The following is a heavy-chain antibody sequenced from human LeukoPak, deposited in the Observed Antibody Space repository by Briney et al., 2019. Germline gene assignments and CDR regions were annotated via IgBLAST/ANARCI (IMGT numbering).Heavy chain of an antibody. CDR2: IYYSGTT. D-gene: IGHD2-15*01. Sequence: SETPSLTCTVSGDSIDTYYWSWIRQPPGKGLEYIGYIYYSGTTNYNPSLKSRVTISVDTSKNQFSLKLTSVTAADTAVYYCARRAYCSGGSCYCFDYWGQGTLVTVSS. V-gene: IGHV4-59*08. CDR3: ARRAYCSGGSCYCFDY. CDR1: GDSIDTYY. J-gene: IGHJ4*02.